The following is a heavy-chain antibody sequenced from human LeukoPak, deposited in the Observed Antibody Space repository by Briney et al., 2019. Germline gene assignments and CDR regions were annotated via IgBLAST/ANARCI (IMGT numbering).Heavy chain of an antibody. J-gene: IGHJ4*02. CDR3: ARTSIAAAGMGFGVDY. V-gene: IGHV1-69*04. Sequence: GSSVKVSCKASGGTFSSYAISWVRQAPGQGLEWMGRIIPILGIANYAQKFQGRVTITADKSTSTAYMELSSLRSEDAAVYYCARTSIAAAGMGFGVDYWGQGTLVTVSP. D-gene: IGHD6-13*01. CDR1: GGTFSSYA. CDR2: IIPILGIA.